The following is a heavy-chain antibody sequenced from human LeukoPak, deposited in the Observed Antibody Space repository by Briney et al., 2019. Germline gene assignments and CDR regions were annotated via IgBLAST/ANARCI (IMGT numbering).Heavy chain of an antibody. CDR3: ARDLSGYYDYVWGSNHRDAFDI. V-gene: IGHV4-59*01. CDR2: IYYSGST. Sequence: SETLSLTCTVSGGSISSYCWSWIRQPPGKGLEWIGYIYYSGSTNYNPSLKSRVTISVDTSKNQFSLKLSSVTAADTAVYYCARDLSGYYDYVWGSNHRDAFDIWGQGTMVTVSS. J-gene: IGHJ3*02. CDR1: GGSISSYC. D-gene: IGHD3-16*02.